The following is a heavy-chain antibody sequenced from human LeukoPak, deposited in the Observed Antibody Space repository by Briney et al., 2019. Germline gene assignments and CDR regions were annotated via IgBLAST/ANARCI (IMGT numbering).Heavy chain of an antibody. D-gene: IGHD1-1*01. CDR3: ATEGNGWAEYYYGMDV. Sequence: GGSLRLSCAASGFTFSSYGMHWVRQAPGKGLEWVAVISYDGSNKYYAASVKGRFTISRDNSKNTLYLQMNSLRAEDTAAYYCATEGNGWAEYYYGMDVWGQGTTVTVSS. V-gene: IGHV3-30*03. CDR1: GFTFSSYG. J-gene: IGHJ6*02. CDR2: ISYDGSNK.